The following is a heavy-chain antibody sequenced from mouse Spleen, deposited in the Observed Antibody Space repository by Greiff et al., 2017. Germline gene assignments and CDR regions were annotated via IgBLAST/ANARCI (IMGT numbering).Heavy chain of an antibody. D-gene: IGHD2-3*01. CDR2: ISSGGSYT. CDR1: GFTFSSYA. V-gene: IGHV5-9-3*01. J-gene: IGHJ3*01. Sequence: DVHLVESGGGLVKPGGSLKLSCAASGFTFSSYAMSWVRQTPEKRLEWVATISSGGSYTYYPDSVKGRFTISRDNAKNTLYLQMSSLRSEDTAMYYCAGYYVEEAWFAYWGQGTLVTVSA. CDR3: AGYYVEEAWFAY.